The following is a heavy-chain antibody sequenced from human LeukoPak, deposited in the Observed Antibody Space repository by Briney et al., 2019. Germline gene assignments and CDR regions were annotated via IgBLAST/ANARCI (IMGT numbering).Heavy chain of an antibody. CDR3: ARRPLSYGLDC. D-gene: IGHD3-10*01. CDR2: IYYSGSA. CDR1: GGSISSYY. Sequence: SETLSLTCTVSGGSISSYYWSWIRQPPGKGLEWIGYIYYSGSANYNPSLKSRVTISVDTSKNAFSLKLTSVTAADTAVYYCARRPLSYGLDCWGQGTLVTVSS. V-gene: IGHV4-59*08. J-gene: IGHJ4*02.